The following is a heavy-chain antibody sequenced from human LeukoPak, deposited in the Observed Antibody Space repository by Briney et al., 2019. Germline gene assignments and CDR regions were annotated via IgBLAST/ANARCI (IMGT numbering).Heavy chain of an antibody. J-gene: IGHJ4*02. V-gene: IGHV3-30*02. CDR2: TRKDISHQ. CDR3: AKGLSNWGNFDH. CDR1: GFSLSEFV. Sequence: GGSQTLSCAASGFSLSEFVMSWVRQAPGKGLEWVALTRKDISHQYYGDSVKGRFIIPRDNSRNTLYLQMNSLRAEDTAVYYCAKGLSNWGNFDHWGQGSLVTVSS. D-gene: IGHD7-27*01.